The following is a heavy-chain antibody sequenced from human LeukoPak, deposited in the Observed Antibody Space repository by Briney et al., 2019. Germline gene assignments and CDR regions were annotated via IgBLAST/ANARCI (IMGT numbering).Heavy chain of an antibody. CDR2: ISGSGGNT. CDR3: AKGGSPYYYDSSGYQGDY. J-gene: IGHJ4*02. CDR1: GFTFSSYA. D-gene: IGHD3-22*01. Sequence: GGSLRLSCAASGFTFSSYAMSWVRQAPGKGLEWVSGISGSGGNTYYTDSVKGRFIISRDNSKNTLYLQMNSLRAEDTAVYYCAKGGSPYYYDSSGYQGDYWGQGTLVTVSS. V-gene: IGHV3-23*01.